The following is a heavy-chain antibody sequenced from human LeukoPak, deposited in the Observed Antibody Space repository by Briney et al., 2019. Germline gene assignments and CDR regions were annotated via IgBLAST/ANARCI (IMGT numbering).Heavy chain of an antibody. CDR3: ASMGYCSGGSCYPYYYYGMDV. V-gene: IGHV1-8*01. D-gene: IGHD2-15*01. J-gene: IGHJ6*02. Sequence: ASVTVSCKASGYTFTSYDINWVRQATGQGLEWMGWMNPNSGNTGYAQKFQGRVTKTRNTSISTAYMELSSQRSEDTAVYYCASMGYCSGGSCYPYYYYGMDVWGQGTTVTVSS. CDR1: GYTFTSYD. CDR2: MNPNSGNT.